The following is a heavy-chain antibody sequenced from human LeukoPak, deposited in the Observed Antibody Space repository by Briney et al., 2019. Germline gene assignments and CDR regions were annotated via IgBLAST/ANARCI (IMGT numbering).Heavy chain of an antibody. V-gene: IGHV3-7*01. Sequence: GGSLRLSCAASGFIFSSYWMAWVRQAPGKGLEWVANIKEDGSDKSYVGSLKGRFTISRDNAKNSLYLQMDSLRAEDTAVYYCARDAGYGYDRFDYWGQGTQVTVSS. CDR3: ARDAGYGYDRFDY. D-gene: IGHD5-18*01. CDR1: GFIFSSYW. CDR2: IKEDGSDK. J-gene: IGHJ4*02.